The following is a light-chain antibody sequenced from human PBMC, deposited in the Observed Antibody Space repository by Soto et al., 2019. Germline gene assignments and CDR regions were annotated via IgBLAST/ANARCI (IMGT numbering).Light chain of an antibody. Sequence: QSVLTLRPSASGAPGQRVTISCSGSNSNIGSHLVNWYQQVPGTAPKLLIYTNNQRPSGVPDRFSDSKSGTSASLAISGLQSEDEADYYCAAWDGSLQSWVFGAGTKLTVL. CDR1: NSNIGSHL. CDR3: AAWDGSLQSWV. CDR2: TNN. V-gene: IGLV1-44*01. J-gene: IGLJ3*02.